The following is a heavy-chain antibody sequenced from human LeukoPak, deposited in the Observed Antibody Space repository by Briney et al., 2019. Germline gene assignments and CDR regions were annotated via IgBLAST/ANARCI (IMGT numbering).Heavy chain of an antibody. J-gene: IGHJ4*02. V-gene: IGHV3-30*04. CDR2: ISYDGSNK. Sequence: GGSLRLSCAASVFTFSNYAMLWVRQAPGKGLEWVAVISYDGSNKYYADSVKGRFTISRDYSKNTLYLQMDSLRAEDTAVYYCATSPGTSDYWGQGTLVTVSS. CDR3: ATSPGTSDY. D-gene: IGHD3-10*01. CDR1: VFTFSNYA.